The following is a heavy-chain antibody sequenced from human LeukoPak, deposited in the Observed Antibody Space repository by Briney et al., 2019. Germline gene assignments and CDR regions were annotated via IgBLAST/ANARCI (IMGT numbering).Heavy chain of an antibody. CDR3: ARHDYGDYPPHY. D-gene: IGHD4-17*01. V-gene: IGHV4-34*01. Sequence: LSETLSLTCAVYGGSFSGYYWSWMRQPPGKGLEWIGEINHSGSTNYNPSLKSRVTISVDTSKNQFSLKLSSVTAADTAVYYCARHDYGDYPPHYWGQGTLVTVSS. CDR2: INHSGST. CDR1: GGSFSGYY. J-gene: IGHJ4*02.